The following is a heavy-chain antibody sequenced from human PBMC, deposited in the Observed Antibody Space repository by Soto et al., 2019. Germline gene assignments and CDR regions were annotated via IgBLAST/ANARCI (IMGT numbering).Heavy chain of an antibody. D-gene: IGHD5-18*01. V-gene: IGHV1-46*03. CDR3: ASGYSYGYNAGDY. CDR1: GYTFTSYY. J-gene: IGHJ4*02. CDR2: INPSGGST. Sequence: QVQLVQSGAEVKKPGASVKVSCKASGYTFTSYYMHWVRQAPGQGLEWMGIINPSGGSTSDAQKVQGRVTMTRDTSTSTVYLELGSLESDDTAVDYCASGYSYGYNAGDYWGQGTLVAVS.